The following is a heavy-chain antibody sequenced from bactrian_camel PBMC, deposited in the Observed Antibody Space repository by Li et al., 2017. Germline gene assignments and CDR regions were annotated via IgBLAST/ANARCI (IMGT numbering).Heavy chain of an antibody. V-gene: IGHV3S25*01. CDR3: AATAWGYRRWVGSLLSPYDYNY. CDR1: GFTFSRHW. Sequence: QLVESGGGLVQPGGSLRLSCAASGFTFSRHWMYWVRQTPGKGLEWVSTINSDGGITYYADSVKGRFTISEDKAKNTVYLQMNSLKREDSATYYCAATAWGYRRWVGSLLSPYDYNYWGQGTQVTVS. J-gene: IGHJ4*01. D-gene: IGHD5*01. CDR2: INSDGGIT.